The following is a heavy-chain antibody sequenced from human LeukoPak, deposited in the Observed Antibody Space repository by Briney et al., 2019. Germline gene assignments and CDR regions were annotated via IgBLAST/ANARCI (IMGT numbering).Heavy chain of an antibody. D-gene: IGHD2-2*01. CDR2: IHYSGSA. J-gene: IGHJ5*02. V-gene: IGHV4-39*01. CDR1: GDSISSSDYY. Sequence: PSETLSLTCTVSGDSISSSDYYWGWVRQPPGKGLEWIGSIHYSGSAHYNPPLKSRVTMSVDTSNNQFSLKLASVTAADTGVYHCARTPQRYCSTTICFFRWFGPWGQGTLVTVSS. CDR3: ARTPQRYCSTTICFFRWFGP.